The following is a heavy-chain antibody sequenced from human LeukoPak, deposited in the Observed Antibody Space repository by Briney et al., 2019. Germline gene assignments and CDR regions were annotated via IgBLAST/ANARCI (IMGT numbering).Heavy chain of an antibody. CDR3: VRHYRPPQDSRAAKPTGYYYYYMDV. D-gene: IGHD3-16*02. V-gene: IGHV5-51*01. Sequence: GESLKISCQGSGYTFPIYWIGWVRQTPGKGLEWMGIIYPSDSHTIYSPPFQGQVTVSADKSISTAYLQWSSLKASDTAIYYCVRHYRPPQDSRAAKPTGYYYYYMDVWGTGTTVIVSS. CDR2: IYPSDSHT. CDR1: GYTFPIYW. J-gene: IGHJ6*03.